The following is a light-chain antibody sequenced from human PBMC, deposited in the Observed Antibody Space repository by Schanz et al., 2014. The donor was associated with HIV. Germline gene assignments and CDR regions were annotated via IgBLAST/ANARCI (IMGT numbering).Light chain of an antibody. CDR2: GAS. CDR1: QSVNSNF. V-gene: IGKV3-20*01. Sequence: EIVLTQSPGTLSLSPGERATLSCRASQSVNSNFLGWYQQKPGQAPRLLIFGASNRATGTPDRFSGSESGTDFTLTISRVEPEDYAVYYCQQYGSFFSFGGGTKVEI. CDR3: QQYGSFFS. J-gene: IGKJ4*01.